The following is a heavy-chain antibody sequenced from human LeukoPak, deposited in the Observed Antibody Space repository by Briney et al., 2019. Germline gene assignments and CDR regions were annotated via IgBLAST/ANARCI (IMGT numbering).Heavy chain of an antibody. Sequence: GASVKVSCKASGYTFTSYGISWVRQAPGQGLEWMGWMNPNSGNTGYAQKFQGRVTMTRNTSISTAYMELSSLRSEDTAVYYCATELPKQTEVYWGQGTLVTVSS. CDR2: MNPNSGNT. D-gene: IGHD4-23*01. J-gene: IGHJ4*02. CDR1: GYTFTSYG. V-gene: IGHV1-8*02. CDR3: ATELPKQTEVY.